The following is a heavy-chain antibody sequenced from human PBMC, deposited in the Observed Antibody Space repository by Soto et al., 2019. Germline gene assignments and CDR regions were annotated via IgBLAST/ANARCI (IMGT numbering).Heavy chain of an antibody. Sequence: XGSLRLSCSAAGFTLSSYAMSWVRQAPGKGLEWVSAISGSGGSTYYADSVKGRFTISRDNSKNTLYLQMNSLRAEDTAVYYCAKDPTRNTDNWFDHWGQGTLVTVSS. CDR2: ISGSGGST. CDR1: GFTLSSYA. CDR3: AKDPTRNTDNWFDH. J-gene: IGHJ5*02. V-gene: IGHV3-23*01.